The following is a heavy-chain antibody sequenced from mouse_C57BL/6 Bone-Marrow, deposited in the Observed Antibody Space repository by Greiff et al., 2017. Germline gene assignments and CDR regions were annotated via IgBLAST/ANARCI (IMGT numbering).Heavy chain of an antibody. CDR2: ISDGGSYT. D-gene: IGHD2-14*01. CDR1: GFTFSSYA. J-gene: IGHJ4*01. V-gene: IGHV5-4*01. Sequence: EVQRVESGGGLVKPGGSLKLSCAASGFTFSSYAMSWVRQTPEKRLEWVATISDGGSYTYYPDNVKGRFTISRDKAKNNLYLQMSHLKSEDTAMYYCAREEEVPYYWGQGTSVTVSS. CDR3: AREEEVPYY.